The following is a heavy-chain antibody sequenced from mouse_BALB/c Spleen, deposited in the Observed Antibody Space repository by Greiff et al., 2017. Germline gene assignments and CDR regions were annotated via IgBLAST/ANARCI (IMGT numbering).Heavy chain of an antibody. CDR2: INSNGGST. V-gene: IGHV5-6-3*01. D-gene: IGHD2-3*01. CDR1: GFTFSSYG. CDR3: ARDDGYSPRWYFDG. J-gene: IGHJ1*01. Sequence: EVKLVESGGGLVQPGGSLKLSCAASGFTFSSYGMSWVRQTPDKRLELVATINSNGGSTYYPDSVKGRFTISRDNAKNTLYLQMSSLKSEDTAMYYCARDDGYSPRWYFDGWGAGTTVTVSS.